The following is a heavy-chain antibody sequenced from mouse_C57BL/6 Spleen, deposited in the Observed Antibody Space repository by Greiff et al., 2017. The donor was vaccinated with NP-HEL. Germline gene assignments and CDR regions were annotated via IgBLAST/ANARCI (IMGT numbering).Heavy chain of an antibody. Sequence: VQLQQSGAELARPGASVKMSCKASGYTFTSYTMHWVKQRPGQGLEWIGYINPSSGYPKYNQKFKDKATLTADKSSSTAYMQLSSLTSEDSAVYYCARGDYYGSSYTWFAYWGQGTLVTVSA. CDR3: ARGDYYGSSYTWFAY. J-gene: IGHJ3*01. V-gene: IGHV1-4*01. D-gene: IGHD1-1*01. CDR2: INPSSGYP. CDR1: GYTFTSYT.